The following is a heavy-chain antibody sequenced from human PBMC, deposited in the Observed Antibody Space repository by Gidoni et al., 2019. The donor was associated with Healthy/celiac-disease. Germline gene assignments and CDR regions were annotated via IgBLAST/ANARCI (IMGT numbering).Heavy chain of an antibody. CDR2: IWYDGSNK. J-gene: IGHJ4*02. Sequence: QVQLVESGGGVVQPGRSLRLSCAASGFTFRSYRMHWVRQAPGQGLEWVAVIWYDGSNKYYADSVKGRFTISRDNSKNTLYLQMNSLRAEDTAVYYCARGPITMVRGAAPYYFDYWGQGTLVTVSS. D-gene: IGHD3-10*01. CDR1: GFTFRSYR. V-gene: IGHV3-33*08. CDR3: ARGPITMVRGAAPYYFDY.